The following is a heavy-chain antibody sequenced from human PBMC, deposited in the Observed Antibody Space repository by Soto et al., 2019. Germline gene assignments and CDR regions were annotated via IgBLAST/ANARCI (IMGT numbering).Heavy chain of an antibody. CDR3: ASEHGRYYYYGMDV. D-gene: IGHD4-17*01. Sequence: GGSLRLSCAASGFTFSNYAINWVRQAPGKGLEWVAVISYDGSNKYYADSVKGRFTISRDNSKNTLYLQMNSLRAEDTAVYYCASEHGRYYYYGMDVWGQGTTVTVSS. CDR1: GFTFSNYA. CDR2: ISYDGSNK. J-gene: IGHJ6*02. V-gene: IGHV3-30*04.